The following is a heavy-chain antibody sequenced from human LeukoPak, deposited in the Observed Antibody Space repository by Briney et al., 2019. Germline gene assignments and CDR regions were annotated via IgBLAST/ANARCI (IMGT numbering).Heavy chain of an antibody. V-gene: IGHV4-34*01. CDR1: GGSFSGYY. J-gene: IGHJ4*02. CDR2: INHSGST. Sequence: PSETLSLTCAVYGGSFSGYYWSWIRQPPGKGLEWIGEINHSGSTNYNPSLKSRVTISVDTSKNQFSLKLSSVTAADTAVYYCARGGKRYYYDSSGLSFDYWGQGTLVTVSS. D-gene: IGHD3-22*01. CDR3: ARGGKRYYYDSSGLSFDY.